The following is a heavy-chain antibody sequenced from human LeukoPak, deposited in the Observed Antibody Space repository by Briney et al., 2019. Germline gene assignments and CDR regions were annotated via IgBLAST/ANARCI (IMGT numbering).Heavy chain of an antibody. CDR3: ASSRRRGMVTPYYFDY. J-gene: IGHJ4*02. Sequence: PSETLSLTCAVYGGSFSGYYWSWIRQPPGKGLEWIGEINHSGSTNYNPSLKSRVTISVDTSKNQFSLKLSSVTAADTAVYYCASSRRRGMVTPYYFDYWGQGTLVIVSS. D-gene: IGHD3-16*01. V-gene: IGHV4-34*01. CDR1: GGSFSGYY. CDR2: INHSGST.